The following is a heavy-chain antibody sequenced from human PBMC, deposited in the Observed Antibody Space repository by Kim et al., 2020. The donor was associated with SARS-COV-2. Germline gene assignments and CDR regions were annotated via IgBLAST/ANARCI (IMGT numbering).Heavy chain of an antibody. J-gene: IGHJ4*02. CDR2: IWYDGSNK. CDR3: ARDLRFGELSEYYFDY. CDR1: GFTFSSYG. D-gene: IGHD3-10*01. Sequence: GGSLRLSCAASGFTFSSYGMHWVRQAPGKGLEWVAVIWYDGSNKYYADSVKGRFTISRDNSKNTLYLQMNSLRAEDTAVYYCARDLRFGELSEYYFDYWGQGTLVTVSS. V-gene: IGHV3-33*01.